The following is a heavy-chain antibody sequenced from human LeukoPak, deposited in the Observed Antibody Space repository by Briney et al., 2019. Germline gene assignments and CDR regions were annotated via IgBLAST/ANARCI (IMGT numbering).Heavy chain of an antibody. J-gene: IGHJ6*02. CDR1: GYTFTSYA. CDR3: ARSDYDSDYYYGMDV. V-gene: IGHV1-3*01. Sequence: ASVKVSCKASGYTFTSYAMHWVRQAPGQRLEWMGWINAGNGNTKYSQKFQGRVTITRDTSASTAYMELSSLRSEDTAVYYCARSDYDSDYYYGMDVWGQGTTVTVSS. D-gene: IGHD3-16*01. CDR2: INAGNGNT.